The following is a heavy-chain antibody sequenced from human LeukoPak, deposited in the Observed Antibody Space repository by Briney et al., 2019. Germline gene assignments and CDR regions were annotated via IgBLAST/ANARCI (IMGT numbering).Heavy chain of an antibody. Sequence: ASGTLSLTCTVSGGSISSYYWSWIRQPPGEGLEWIGYIYYSGSTNYNPSLKSRVTISVDTSKNQFSRKLSSVTAADTAVYYCARFKSDYGDPYYFDYWGQGTLVTVSS. CDR3: ARFKSDYGDPYYFDY. D-gene: IGHD4-17*01. V-gene: IGHV4-59*08. CDR2: IYYSGST. J-gene: IGHJ4*02. CDR1: GGSISSYY.